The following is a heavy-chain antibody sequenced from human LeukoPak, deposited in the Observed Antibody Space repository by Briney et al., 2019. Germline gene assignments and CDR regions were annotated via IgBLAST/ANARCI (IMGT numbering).Heavy chain of an antibody. V-gene: IGHV3-66*01. CDR1: GLTVSSNY. Sequence: PGGSLRLSCAASGLTVSSNYMSWVRQAPGKGLEWVSVIYSGGSTYYADSVKGRFTISRDNSKNTLYLQMNSLRAEDTAVYYCARERGENQQLVGGNYWGQGTLVTVSS. CDR2: IYSGGST. D-gene: IGHD6-6*01. CDR3: ARERGENQQLVGGNY. J-gene: IGHJ4*02.